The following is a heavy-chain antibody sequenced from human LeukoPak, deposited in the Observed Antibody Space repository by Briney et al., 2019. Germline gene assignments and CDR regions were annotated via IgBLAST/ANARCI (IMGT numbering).Heavy chain of an antibody. CDR2: IYSGGNT. Sequence: GGSLRLSCAASGFTVSNNYMSWVRQAPGKGLEWVSLIYSGGNTYYADSVRGRFSISRDNSKNTLYLQMNSLRAEDTAVYYCASSLGYCSGGSCSGGFSYWGQGTLVTVST. D-gene: IGHD2-15*01. V-gene: IGHV3-53*01. CDR3: ASSLGYCSGGSCSGGFSY. J-gene: IGHJ4*02. CDR1: GFTVSNNY.